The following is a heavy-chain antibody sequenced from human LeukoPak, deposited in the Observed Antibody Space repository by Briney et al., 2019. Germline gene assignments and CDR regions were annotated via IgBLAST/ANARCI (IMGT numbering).Heavy chain of an antibody. Sequence: GGSLRLSCGASGFTFGTYWMHWVRQAPGKGLEWVANIKQDGSEKYYVDSVKGRFIISRDNAKNSLYLQMNSLRAEDTAVYYCARGPSIAVAEYIQHWGQGTLVTVS. J-gene: IGHJ1*01. CDR3: ARGPSIAVAEYIQH. CDR2: IKQDGSEK. CDR1: GFTFGTYW. V-gene: IGHV3-7*01. D-gene: IGHD6-19*01.